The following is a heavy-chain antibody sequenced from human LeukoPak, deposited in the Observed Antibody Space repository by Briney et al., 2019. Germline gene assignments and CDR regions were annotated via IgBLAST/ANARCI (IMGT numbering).Heavy chain of an antibody. CDR3: ARGGITIFGVIDH. D-gene: IGHD3-3*01. CDR1: GGSISSSYYY. V-gene: IGHV4-61*05. CDR2: IYYSGST. J-gene: IGHJ5*02. Sequence: SETLSLTCTVSGGSISSSYYYWGWIRQPPGKGLEWIGYIYYSGSTKYNPSLKSRVTISVDTSKNQFSLKLSSVTAADTAVYYCARGGITIFGVIDHWGQGTLVTVSS.